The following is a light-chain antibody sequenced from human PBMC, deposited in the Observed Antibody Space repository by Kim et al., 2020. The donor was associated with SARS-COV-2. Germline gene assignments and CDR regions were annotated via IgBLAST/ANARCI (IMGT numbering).Light chain of an antibody. V-gene: IGLV3-1*01. Sequence: GSTGQTASITCSGDKLGDKYASWYQQKPGQSPVLVIYQDGKRPSGIPERFSGSNSGNTATLTISGTQAMDEADYYCQAWDSSTVVFGGGTQLTVL. J-gene: IGLJ2*01. CDR2: QDG. CDR3: QAWDSSTVV. CDR1: KLGDKY.